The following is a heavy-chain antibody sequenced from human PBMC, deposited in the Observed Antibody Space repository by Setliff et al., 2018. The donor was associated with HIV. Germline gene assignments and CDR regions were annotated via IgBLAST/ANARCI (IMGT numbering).Heavy chain of an antibody. CDR1: GYTFTSYD. J-gene: IGHJ4*02. V-gene: IGHV1-8*02. CDR2: MNPNSGNT. D-gene: IGHD1-1*01. Sequence: ASVKVSCKASGYTFTSYDINWVRQATGQGLEWMGWMNPNSGNTGYAQKFQGRVTMTRNTSISTAYMELSSLRSEDTAVYYCASARIPTGGTSTSFDYWGQGAQVTV. CDR3: ASARIPTGGTSTSFDY.